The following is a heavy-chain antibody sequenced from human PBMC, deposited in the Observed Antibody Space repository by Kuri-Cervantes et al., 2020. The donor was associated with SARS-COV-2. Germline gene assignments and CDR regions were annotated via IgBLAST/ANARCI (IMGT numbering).Heavy chain of an antibody. V-gene: IGHV1-8*01. J-gene: IGHJ6*02. CDR2: MNPNSGNT. D-gene: IGHD3-3*01. Sequence: ASVKVSCKGSGYSFISYWIGWVRQMPGKGLEWMGWMNPNSGNTGYAQKFQGRVTMTRNTSISTAYMELSSLRSEDTAVYYCASSRSITIFGVVINYYYGMDVWGQGTTVTVSS. CDR3: ASSRSITIFGVVINYYYGMDV. CDR1: GYSFISYW.